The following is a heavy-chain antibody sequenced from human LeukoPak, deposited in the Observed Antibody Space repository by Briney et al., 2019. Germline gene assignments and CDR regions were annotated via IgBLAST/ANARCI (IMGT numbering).Heavy chain of an antibody. CDR3: ARGLLWFGELSTPPDY. J-gene: IGHJ4*02. V-gene: IGHV3-21*01. Sequence: GGSLRLSCAASGFTFSNYSMNWVRQAPGKGLEWVSSISSGSGYIYYADSVKGRFTISRDNAKNSLYLQMNSLRAEDTAVYYCARGLLWFGELSTPPDYWGQGTLVTVSS. CDR1: GFTFSNYS. CDR2: ISSGSGYI. D-gene: IGHD3-10*01.